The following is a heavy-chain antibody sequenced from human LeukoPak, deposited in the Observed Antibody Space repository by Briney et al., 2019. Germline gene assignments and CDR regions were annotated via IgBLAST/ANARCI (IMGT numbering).Heavy chain of an antibody. D-gene: IGHD2-2*01. CDR1: GGTFSSYA. V-gene: IGHV1-8*03. CDR3: ATDRDIVAVPAALGF. Sequence: GASVKVSCKASGGTFSSYAISWVRQAPGQGLEWMGWMNPNSGNTGYAQKFQGRVTITRNTSISTAYMELSSLRSEDTAVYYCATDRDIVAVPAALGFWGQGTLVTVSS. CDR2: MNPNSGNT. J-gene: IGHJ4*02.